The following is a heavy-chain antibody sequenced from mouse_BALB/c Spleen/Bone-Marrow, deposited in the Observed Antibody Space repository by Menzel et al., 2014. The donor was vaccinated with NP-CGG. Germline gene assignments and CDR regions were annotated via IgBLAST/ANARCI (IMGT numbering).Heavy chain of an antibody. Sequence: VQLQQSGPGLVAPSQSLSITCTVSGFSLTSYGVHWVRQPPGKGLEWLGVIWAGGSTNYNSALMSRLSISKDNSKSQVLLKMNSLQTDDAAMYYCARGGGYYYAMDYWGQGTSVTVSS. CDR2: IWAGGST. V-gene: IGHV2-9*02. J-gene: IGHJ4*01. CDR3: ARGGGYYYAMDY. CDR1: GFSLTSYG.